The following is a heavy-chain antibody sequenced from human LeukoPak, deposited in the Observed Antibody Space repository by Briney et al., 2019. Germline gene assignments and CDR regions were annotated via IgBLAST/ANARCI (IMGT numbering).Heavy chain of an antibody. Sequence: ASMKVSCKASGYTFTGYYMHWVRQAPGQGLEWMGWINPNSGGTNYAQKFQGRVTMTRDTSISTAYMELSRLRSDDTAVYYCARDITMVRGVISYWGQGTLVTVSS. CDR1: GYTFTGYY. V-gene: IGHV1-2*02. CDR2: INPNSGGT. D-gene: IGHD3-10*01. CDR3: ARDITMVRGVISY. J-gene: IGHJ4*02.